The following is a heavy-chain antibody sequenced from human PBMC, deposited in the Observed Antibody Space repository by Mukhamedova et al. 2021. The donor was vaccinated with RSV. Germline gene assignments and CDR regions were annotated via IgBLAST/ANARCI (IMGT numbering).Heavy chain of an antibody. CDR3: VNRRHLGPYYNYGSFDF. V-gene: IGHV2-5*02. J-gene: IGHJ4*02. D-gene: IGHD5-24*01. Sequence: GVGWVRQPPGKALEWLAFIYWDDDKRYSPSLRNRLTVAKDTSKDQAFLTLTTVGPGETATYYCVNRRHLGPYYNYGSFDFWGPG. CDR2: IYWDDDK. CDR1: G.